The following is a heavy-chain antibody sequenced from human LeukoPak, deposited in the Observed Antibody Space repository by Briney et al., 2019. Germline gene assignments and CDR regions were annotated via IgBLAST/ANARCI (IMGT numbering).Heavy chain of an antibody. CDR2: IYHSGST. Sequence: TSETLSLTCTVSGYSISSGYYWGWIRQPPGKGLEWIGSIYHSGSTYYNPSLKSRVTISVDTSKNQFSLKLSSVTAANTAVYYCARIVVVPAAIAGPYYFDYWGQGTLVTVSS. V-gene: IGHV4-38-2*02. CDR3: ARIVVVPAAIAGPYYFDY. J-gene: IGHJ4*02. CDR1: GYSISSGYY. D-gene: IGHD2-2*01.